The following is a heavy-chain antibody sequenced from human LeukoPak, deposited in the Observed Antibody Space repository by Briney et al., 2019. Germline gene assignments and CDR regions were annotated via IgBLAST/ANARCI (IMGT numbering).Heavy chain of an antibody. D-gene: IGHD3-22*01. V-gene: IGHV3-43*02. J-gene: IGHJ4*02. CDR1: GFTFYDYA. Sequence: PGGSLRLSCAASGFTFYDYAMHWVRQAPGKGLEWVSLISGDGGSTYYADSVKGRFTISGDNSKNSLYLQVNSLRTEDTALYYCAKEEMYYDSSGYWNYWGQGTLVTVSS. CDR2: ISGDGGST. CDR3: AKEEMYYDSSGYWNY.